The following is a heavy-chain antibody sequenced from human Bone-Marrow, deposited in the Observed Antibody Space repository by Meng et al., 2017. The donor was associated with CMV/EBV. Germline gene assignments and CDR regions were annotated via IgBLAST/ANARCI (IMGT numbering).Heavy chain of an antibody. V-gene: IGHV3-74*01. J-gene: IGHJ4*02. CDR1: GFTFNSYW. D-gene: IGHD1-26*01. CDR2: INSDGGST. Sequence: GGSLRLSCAASGFTFNSYWLHWVRQAPGKGLVWVSRINSDGGSTSYADSVKGRFTISRDNAKNTLYLQMNSLRAEDTAVYYCARVLTGSTKGFDYWGQGTLVTVSS. CDR3: ARVLTGSTKGFDY.